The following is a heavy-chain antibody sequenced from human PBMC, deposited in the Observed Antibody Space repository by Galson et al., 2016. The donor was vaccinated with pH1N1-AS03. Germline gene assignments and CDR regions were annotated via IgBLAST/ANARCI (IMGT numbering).Heavy chain of an antibody. CDR3: AKAMAGSLNLYYYYGADV. V-gene: IGHV3-7*03. CDR2: IKQDGSDK. D-gene: IGHD6-19*01. Sequence: SLRLSCAASGFPFSGYWMTWVRQAAGKGLEWVASIKQDGSDKHYVDSVKGRFTISKDNAKNSLYLQMNSLRPEDTAVYYCAKAMAGSLNLYYYYGADVWGQGTTVTVSS. J-gene: IGHJ6*02. CDR1: GFPFSGYW.